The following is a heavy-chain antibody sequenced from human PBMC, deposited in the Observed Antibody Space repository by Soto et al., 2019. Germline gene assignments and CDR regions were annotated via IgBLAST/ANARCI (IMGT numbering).Heavy chain of an antibody. CDR1: GFTFSSYA. CDR2: ISGSGGST. CDR3: ANGGPSYYDFWSGYRY. J-gene: IGHJ4*02. Sequence: PGGSLRLSCAASGFTFSSYAMSWVRQAPGKGLEWVSAISGSGGSTYYADSVKGRFTISRDNSKNTLYLQMNSLRAEDTAVYYCANGGPSYYDFWSGYRYWGQGTLVTVSS. V-gene: IGHV3-23*01. D-gene: IGHD3-3*01.